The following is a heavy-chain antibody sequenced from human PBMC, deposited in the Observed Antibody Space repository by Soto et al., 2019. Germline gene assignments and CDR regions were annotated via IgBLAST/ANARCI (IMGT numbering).Heavy chain of an antibody. V-gene: IGHV3-30*18. CDR3: AKGGNVDIVATITRPYYYYGMDV. Sequence: QVQLVESGGGVVQPGRSLRLSCAASGFTFSSYGMHWVRQAPGKGLEWVAVISYDGSNKYYADSVKSRFTISRDNSKNTXXLXMTXLRAEDTAVYYCAKGGNVDIVATITRPYYYYGMDVWGQGTTVTVSS. D-gene: IGHD5-12*01. J-gene: IGHJ6*02. CDR2: ISYDGSNK. CDR1: GFTFSSYG.